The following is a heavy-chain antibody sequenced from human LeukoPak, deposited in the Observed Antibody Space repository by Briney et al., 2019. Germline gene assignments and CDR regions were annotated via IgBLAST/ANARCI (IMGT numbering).Heavy chain of an antibody. V-gene: IGHV3-48*01. CDR3: ARGFVGATREYFQH. CDR2: ISSSSSTI. D-gene: IGHD1-26*01. Sequence: GGSLRLSCAASGFTVSSNNMSWVRQAPGKGLEWVSYISSSSSTIYYADSVKGRFTISRDNAKNSLYLQMNSLRAEDTAVYYCARGFVGATREYFQHWGQGTLVTVSS. J-gene: IGHJ1*01. CDR1: GFTVSSNN.